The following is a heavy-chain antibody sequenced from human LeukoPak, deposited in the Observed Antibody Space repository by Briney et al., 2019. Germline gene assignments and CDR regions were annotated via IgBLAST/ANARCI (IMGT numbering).Heavy chain of an antibody. Sequence: PSETLSLTCAVYGGFFSGYYWSWIRQPPGKGLEWIGEINHSGSTNYNPSLKSRVTISVDTSKNQFSLKLSSVTAADTAVYYCARATRMVYYDFWSGYGSSPEDYWGQGTLVTVSS. J-gene: IGHJ4*02. CDR1: GGFFSGYY. D-gene: IGHD3-3*01. V-gene: IGHV4-34*01. CDR2: INHSGST. CDR3: ARATRMVYYDFWSGYGSSPEDY.